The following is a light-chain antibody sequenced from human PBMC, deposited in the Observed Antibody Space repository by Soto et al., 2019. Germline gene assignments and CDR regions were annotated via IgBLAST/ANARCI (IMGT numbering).Light chain of an antibody. V-gene: IGLV2-14*01. J-gene: IGLJ2*01. CDR3: SSFTSRNTLVV. CDR2: EVS. Sequence: QSALTQPASVSGSPGQSITISCTGTSSDVGRYNYVSWYQQHPGKAPKLMIYEVSNRPSGVSNRFSGSKSGNTASLTISGLQAEDEADYYCSSFTSRNTLVVFGGGTKLTVL. CDR1: SSDVGRYNY.